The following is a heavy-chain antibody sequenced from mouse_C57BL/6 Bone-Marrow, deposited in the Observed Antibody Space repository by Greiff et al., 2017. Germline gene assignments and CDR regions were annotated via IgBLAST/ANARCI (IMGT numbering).Heavy chain of an antibody. Sequence: VQLQQSGAELVRPGASVTLSCKASGYTFTDYEMHWVKQTPVHGLEWIGAIDPETGGTAYNQKFKGKAILTADKSSSTAYMELRSLTSEDSAVYYCTRGGYYGSSDGYFDVWGTGTTVTVSS. V-gene: IGHV1-15*01. CDR3: TRGGYYGSSDGYFDV. CDR2: IDPETGGT. CDR1: GYTFTDYE. D-gene: IGHD1-1*01. J-gene: IGHJ1*03.